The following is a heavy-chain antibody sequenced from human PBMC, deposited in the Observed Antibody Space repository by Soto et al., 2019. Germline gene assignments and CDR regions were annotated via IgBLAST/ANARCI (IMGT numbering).Heavy chain of an antibody. CDR2: IYYSGGT. J-gene: IGHJ5*02. CDR1: GGSISSYY. D-gene: IGHD2-2*01. Sequence: SETLSLTCTVSGGSISSYYWSWIRQPPGKGLEWIGYIYYSGGTNYNPSLKSRVTISVDTSKNQFSLKLSSVTAADTAVYYCARHVGSTSRVNWFDPWGQGTLVTVSS. CDR3: ARHVGSTSRVNWFDP. V-gene: IGHV4-59*08.